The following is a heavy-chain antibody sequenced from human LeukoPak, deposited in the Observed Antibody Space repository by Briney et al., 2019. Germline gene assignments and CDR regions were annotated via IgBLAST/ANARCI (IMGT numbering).Heavy chain of an antibody. CDR1: GFTFSSSY. CDR3: AKGVQWAVPGSCLDS. J-gene: IGHJ4*02. CDR2: IYSGGST. V-gene: IGHV3-53*01. D-gene: IGHD6-19*01. Sequence: GGSLRLSCAASGFTFSSSYMSWVRQAPGKGLEWVSVIYSGGSTYYADSVKGRFTISRDNSKNTLYLQMNSLRAEDTAVYYCAKGVQWAVPGSCLDSWGLGTLVTVSS.